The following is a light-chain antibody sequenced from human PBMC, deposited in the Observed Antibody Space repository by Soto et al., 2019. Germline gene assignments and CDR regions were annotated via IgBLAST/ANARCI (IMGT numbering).Light chain of an antibody. CDR3: QQYNSYPWT. CDR1: QSISSW. V-gene: IGKV1-5*03. CDR2: KAS. Sequence: DIQMTQSPSTLSASVGDRVTIICRASQSISSWLAWYQQKPGKAPKLLIYKASSLESGVPSRFSGSGPGTEFTLTISSLQPDDFATYYCQQYNSYPWTFGQGTKVEIK. J-gene: IGKJ1*01.